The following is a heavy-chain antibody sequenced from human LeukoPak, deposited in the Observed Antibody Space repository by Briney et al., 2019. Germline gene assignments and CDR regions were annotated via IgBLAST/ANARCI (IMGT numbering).Heavy chain of an antibody. D-gene: IGHD3-3*01. CDR3: ARGSGYYLSDFDY. Sequence: PGGSLRLSCAASGFTVSSNYMSWVRQAPGKGLEWVSVIYSGGNTYYAESVKGRFTISRDNSKNTLYLQMNSLRAGDTAVYYCARGSGYYLSDFDYWGQGTLVTVSS. CDR1: GFTVSSNY. CDR2: IYSGGNT. J-gene: IGHJ4*02. V-gene: IGHV3-66*01.